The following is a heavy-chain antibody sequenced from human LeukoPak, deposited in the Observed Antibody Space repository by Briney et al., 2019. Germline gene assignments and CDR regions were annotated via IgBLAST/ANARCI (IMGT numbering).Heavy chain of an antibody. J-gene: IGHJ5*01. D-gene: IGHD6-19*01. CDR1: GFAFSVYA. Sequence: PGGSLRLSCTASGFAFSVYAMSWLRQPPGKGLEGVSTINANSGTTSYAASVRGRFTISRDNSKNTLYLQLSTLRADDTATYYCAKPISGGLAVTADWFHPWGQGTLVVVSS. CDR2: INANSGTT. CDR3: AKPISGGLAVTADWFHP. V-gene: IGHV3-23*01.